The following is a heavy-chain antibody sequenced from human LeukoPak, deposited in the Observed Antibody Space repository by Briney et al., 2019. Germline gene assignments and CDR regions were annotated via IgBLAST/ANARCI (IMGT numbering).Heavy chain of an antibody. CDR1: GFTFSSYA. CDR2: IGGSGTNT. D-gene: IGHD6-19*01. J-gene: IGHJ4*02. V-gene: IGHV3-23*01. Sequence: PGGSLRLSCAASGFTFSSYAMSWVRQAPEKGLEWVSAIGGSGTNTYYADSVKGRFAISRDNSKNTLYLQMNSLRAEDTAVYYCAKASSGWAPFDYWGQGTLVTVSS. CDR3: AKASSGWAPFDY.